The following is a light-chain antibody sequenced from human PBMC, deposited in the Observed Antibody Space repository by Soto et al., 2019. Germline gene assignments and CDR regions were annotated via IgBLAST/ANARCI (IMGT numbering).Light chain of an antibody. Sequence: EIVMTQSPATLSVSPGGRATLSCRACQSVKTYLAWYQQRPGQPPRLLIYGASTRATGIPARFSGSGSGTEFSLTISSLQSEDFAVYYCQQYNTWPPKYTFGQGTKLEIK. V-gene: IGKV3-15*01. CDR2: GAS. CDR3: QQYNTWPPKYT. J-gene: IGKJ2*01. CDR1: QSVKTY.